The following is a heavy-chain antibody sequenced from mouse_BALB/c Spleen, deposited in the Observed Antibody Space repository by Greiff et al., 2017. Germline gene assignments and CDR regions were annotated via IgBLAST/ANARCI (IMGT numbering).Heavy chain of an antibody. CDR2: IDPENGDT. V-gene: IGHV14-4*02. CDR1: GFNIKDYY. CDR3: NEGECNGEDY. J-gene: IGHJ4*01. Sequence: VTLKESGAELVRSGASVKLSCTASGFNIKDYYMHWVKQRPEQGLEWIGWIDPENGDTEYAPKFQGKATMTADTSSNTAYLQISSLTSEDTAVYYCNEGECNGEDYWGQGTSVTVSS. D-gene: IGHD2-13*01.